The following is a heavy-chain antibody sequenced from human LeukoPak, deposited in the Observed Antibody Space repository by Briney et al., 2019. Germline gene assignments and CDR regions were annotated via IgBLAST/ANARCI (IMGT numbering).Heavy chain of an antibody. CDR2: IYHSGST. V-gene: IGHV4-38-2*02. D-gene: IGHD4-17*01. J-gene: IGHJ3*02. CDR3: ARPGDSDAFDI. Sequence: SETLSLTCTVSGYSISSGYYWGWIRQPPGKGLEWIGSIYHSGSTYYNPSLKSRVTISVDTSKNQFSLKLSSVTAADTAVYYCARPGDSDAFDIWGQGTMVTVSS. CDR1: GYSISSGYY.